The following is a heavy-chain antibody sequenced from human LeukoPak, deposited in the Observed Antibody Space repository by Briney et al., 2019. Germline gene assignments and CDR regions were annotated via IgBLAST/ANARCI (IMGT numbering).Heavy chain of an antibody. Sequence: GGALLLSCAASRFTFSSYGMHSVRQAPGKGLELEAVISYDGINKYYAASVKGRFTLSRDNSKNTLYLQMNSLRAEDTAVYYCATGSSSWDDYWGQGTLVTVSS. D-gene: IGHD6-13*01. V-gene: IGHV3-30*03. J-gene: IGHJ4*02. CDR1: RFTFSSYG. CDR2: ISYDGINK. CDR3: ATGSSSWDDY.